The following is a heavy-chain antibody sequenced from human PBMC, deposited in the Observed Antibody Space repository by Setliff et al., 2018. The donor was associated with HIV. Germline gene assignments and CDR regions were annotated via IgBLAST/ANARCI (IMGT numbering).Heavy chain of an antibody. Sequence: SETLSLTCTVSGGSISTSNWWGWIRQTPGKGLEWIGYIYYSGSTNYKESLKSRVTISIDTSKNQFSLKLNSVIAADTAVYYCARGLNSYGSGSYLPLGYWGQGTLVTVSS. J-gene: IGHJ4*02. CDR2: IYYSGST. D-gene: IGHD3-10*01. CDR1: GGSISTSNW. V-gene: IGHV4-28*03. CDR3: ARGLNSYGSGSYLPLGY.